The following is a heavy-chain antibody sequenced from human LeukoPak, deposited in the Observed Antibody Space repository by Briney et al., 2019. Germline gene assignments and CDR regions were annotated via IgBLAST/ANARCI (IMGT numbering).Heavy chain of an antibody. J-gene: IGHJ5*02. CDR3: AKDASYDFWSGYYWFDP. V-gene: IGHV3-23*01. CDR2: ISGSGGST. Sequence: PGGSPRLSCAASGFTFSSYAMSWVRQAPGKGLEWVSAISGSGGSTYYADSVKGRFTISRDNSKNTLYLQMNSLRAEDTAVYYCAKDASYDFWSGYYWFDPWGQGTLVTVSS. CDR1: GFTFSSYA. D-gene: IGHD3-3*01.